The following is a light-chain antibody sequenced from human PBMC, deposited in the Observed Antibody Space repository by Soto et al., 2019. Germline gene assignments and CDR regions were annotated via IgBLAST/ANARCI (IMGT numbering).Light chain of an antibody. CDR1: QSISSF. J-gene: IGKJ1*01. V-gene: IGKV1-39*01. CDR3: QQSYSAPPA. Sequence: DIQMTQSPPSLSACVGDRVSITCRASQSISSFLNWYQQTPGRAPKLLIYAATTLQRGVPSRFVGSGSGTDFTLTISSLQPEDFATYFCQQSYSAPPAFGQGTKVDIK. CDR2: AAT.